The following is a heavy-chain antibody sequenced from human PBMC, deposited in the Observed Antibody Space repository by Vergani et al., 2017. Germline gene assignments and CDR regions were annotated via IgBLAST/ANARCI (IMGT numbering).Heavy chain of an antibody. CDR2: IYHSGST. J-gene: IGHJ6*02. Sequence: QVQLQESGPGLVKPSETLSLTCSVSGYSISSGYYWGWIRQPPGKGLEWIGSIYHSGSTYYNPSLKSRVPISVDTSKNQFSLKLNSVTAADTAVYYCARQAPAWYNWNDLLYYYYYGMDVWGQGTTVIVSS. V-gene: IGHV4-38-2*01. D-gene: IGHD1-20*01. CDR3: ARQAPAWYNWNDLLYYYYYGMDV. CDR1: GYSISSGYY.